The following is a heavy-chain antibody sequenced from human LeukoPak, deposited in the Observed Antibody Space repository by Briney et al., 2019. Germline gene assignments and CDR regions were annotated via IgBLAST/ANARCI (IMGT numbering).Heavy chain of an antibody. J-gene: IGHJ4*02. V-gene: IGHV3-23*01. CDR3: AKDSRLGGAARPQFFDY. D-gene: IGHD6-6*01. Sequence: GGSLRLSCAVSGFAFGSEAMSWVRLSPARGLEWVASISPGGGTTYYADYVKGRFTISRDNSKNTLYLQMNSLRAEDTAVYYCAKDSRLGGAARPQFFDYWGQGTLVTVSS. CDR2: ISPGGGTT. CDR1: GFAFGSEA.